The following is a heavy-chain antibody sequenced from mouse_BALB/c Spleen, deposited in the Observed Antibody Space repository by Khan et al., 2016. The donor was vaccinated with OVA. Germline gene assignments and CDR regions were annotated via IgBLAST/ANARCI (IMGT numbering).Heavy chain of an antibody. CDR2: ISDGGSYI. CDR1: GFPFSDYY. CDR3: ARCYYGDPFAY. V-gene: IGHV5-4*02. J-gene: IGHJ3*01. Sequence: EVELVESGGGLVKPGGSLKLSCEASGFPFSDYYMYWVRQTPEKRLEWVATISDGGSYIYYPDSVKGRFTISRDDVKNNLYLQLSSLKSEDTAMYYCARCYYGDPFAYWGQGTLVTVSA. D-gene: IGHD2-13*01.